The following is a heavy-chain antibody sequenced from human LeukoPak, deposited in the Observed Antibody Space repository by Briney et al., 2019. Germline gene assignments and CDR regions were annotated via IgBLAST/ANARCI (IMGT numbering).Heavy chain of an antibody. D-gene: IGHD2-15*01. J-gene: IGHJ3*02. CDR3: ARGGELLLLDALDI. CDR1: GAFFSVYY. Sequence: YPSETLSLMYARYGAFFSVYYCSSVRLPPGKGLGCIGEINLRGSTNYNPSLKGRVTISVDTSRTRFFRDLSSGTAADTAVYYCARGGELLLLDALDIWGKGTMVTVSS. CDR2: INLRGST. V-gene: IGHV4-34*01.